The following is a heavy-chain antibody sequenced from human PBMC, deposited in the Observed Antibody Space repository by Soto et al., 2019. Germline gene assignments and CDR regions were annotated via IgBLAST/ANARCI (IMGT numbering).Heavy chain of an antibody. CDR2: INHSGST. D-gene: IGHD2-15*01. J-gene: IGHJ4*02. CDR3: AHKNTVVTPFNY. Sequence: SETLSLTCAVYGGSFSGYYWSWIRQPPGKGLEWIGEINHSGSTNYNPSLKSRVIISVDTSKNQFSLKLSSVTAADTAVYYCAHKNTVVTPFNYWGQGTLVTVSS. V-gene: IGHV4-34*01. CDR1: GGSFSGYY.